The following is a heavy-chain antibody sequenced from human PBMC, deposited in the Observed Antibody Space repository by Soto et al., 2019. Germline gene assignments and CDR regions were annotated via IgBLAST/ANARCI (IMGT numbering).Heavy chain of an antibody. Sequence: QVQLVQSGAEVKKPGASVKVSCKASGYTFTSYAMHWVRQAPGQRLGWMGWINAGNGNTKYSQKFQGRGTITRDTSASTAYMELSSLRSEDTAVYYCARAGITMVRGANWFDPWGQGTLVTVSS. V-gene: IGHV1-3*01. J-gene: IGHJ5*02. CDR2: INAGNGNT. CDR3: ARAGITMVRGANWFDP. D-gene: IGHD3-10*01. CDR1: GYTFTSYA.